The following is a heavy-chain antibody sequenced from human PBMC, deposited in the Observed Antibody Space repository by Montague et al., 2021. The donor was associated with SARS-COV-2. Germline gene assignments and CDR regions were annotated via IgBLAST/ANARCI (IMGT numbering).Heavy chain of an antibody. CDR3: AWWDPQTLTLIGLRGKSASDY. CDR1: GGSFSGYY. CDR2: INHSGTT. D-gene: IGHD4-23*01. J-gene: IGHJ4*02. Sequence: SETLSLTCAVYGGSFSGYYWTWIRQSPGKGLEWIAEINHSGTTNYNFNPSLRSRITISVDTSKSQFSLKLSSVTAADTGVYYCAWWDPQTLTLIGLRGKSASDYWGQGTLVTVSS. V-gene: IGHV4-34*01.